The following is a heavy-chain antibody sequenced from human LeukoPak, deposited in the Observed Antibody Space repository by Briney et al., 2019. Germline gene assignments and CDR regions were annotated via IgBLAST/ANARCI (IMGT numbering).Heavy chain of an antibody. Sequence: SETLSLTCTVSGGSISSYYWGWIRQPPGKGLEWIGSIYYSGTTYYNPSLKSRVTISADTSKNQFSLKLSSVTAADTAVYYCATTRGYSYGTTDYWGQGTLVTVSS. CDR2: IYYSGTT. D-gene: IGHD5-18*01. J-gene: IGHJ4*02. CDR3: ATTRGYSYGTTDY. V-gene: IGHV4-39*01. CDR1: GGSISSYY.